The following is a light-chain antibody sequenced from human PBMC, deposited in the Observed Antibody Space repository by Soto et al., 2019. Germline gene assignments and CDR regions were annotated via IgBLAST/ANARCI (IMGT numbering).Light chain of an antibody. CDR1: QSVRSN. V-gene: IGKV3-15*01. CDR2: GAS. CDR3: QQYNTWPRT. J-gene: IGKJ1*01. Sequence: EIVMTQSPATLSVSPGERATLSCRASQSVRSNLAWFQQKPGQAPRLFIYGASTRATGIPDRFSGSGSGTEFTLTISGLQSEDFAVYYCQQYNTWPRTFGQGTKVDIK.